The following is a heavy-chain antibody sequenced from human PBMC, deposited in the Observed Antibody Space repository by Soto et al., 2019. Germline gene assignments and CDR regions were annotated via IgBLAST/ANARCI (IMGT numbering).Heavy chain of an antibody. CDR1: GGSVSSGSYY. CDR3: ARSQLRYFDWLLAPYDY. CDR2: IYYSGST. D-gene: IGHD3-9*01. V-gene: IGHV4-61*01. J-gene: IGHJ4*02. Sequence: ETLSLTCTVSGGSVSSGSYYWSWIRQPPGKGLEWIGYIYYSGSTNYNPSLKSRVTISVDTSKNQFSLKLSSVTAADTAVYYCARSQLRYFDWLLAPYDYWGQGTLVTVSS.